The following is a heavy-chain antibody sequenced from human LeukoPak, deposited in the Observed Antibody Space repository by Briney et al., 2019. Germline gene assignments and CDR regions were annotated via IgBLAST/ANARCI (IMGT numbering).Heavy chain of an antibody. CDR1: GGSISSGDYY. D-gene: IGHD6-19*01. Sequence: SETLSLTCAVSGGSISSGDYYWSWIRQPPGKGLEWIGYIYYSGSTYYNPSLKSRVTISVDTSKNQFSLKLSSVTAADTAVYYCARLAGDSSGWYAKYYFDYWGQGTLVTVSS. V-gene: IGHV4-30-4*01. CDR2: IYYSGST. CDR3: ARLAGDSSGWYAKYYFDY. J-gene: IGHJ4*02.